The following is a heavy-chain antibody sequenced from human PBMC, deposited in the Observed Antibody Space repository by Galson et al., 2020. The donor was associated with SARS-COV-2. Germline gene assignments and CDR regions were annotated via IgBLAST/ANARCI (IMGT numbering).Heavy chain of an antibody. V-gene: IGHV3-30*04. Sequence: GGSLRLSCRASGFTFSSSAMHWVRQAPGKGLEWVAIISYDGTKRYNLDSVKGRFTISRDNSKNTLYLQMDSLTTEDTAVYYCARETDDYNSSWYDHWGQGTLVTVSS. CDR1: GFTFSSSA. D-gene: IGHD6-13*01. CDR2: ISYDGTKR. CDR3: ARETDDYNSSWYDH. J-gene: IGHJ5*02.